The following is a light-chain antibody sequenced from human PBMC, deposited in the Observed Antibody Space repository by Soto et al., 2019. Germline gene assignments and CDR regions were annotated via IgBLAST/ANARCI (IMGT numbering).Light chain of an antibody. CDR3: QQYYSTPWT. CDR1: QSVLYSSNNKNY. J-gene: IGKJ1*01. Sequence: DIVMTQSPDSLAVSLGERATINCKSSQSVLYSSNNKNYLAWYQQKPGQPPKLLIYWASTRESGVPDRFSGSGSGTDFTRTLSSQQAEDVAVYYCQQYYSTPWTFGQGTKVEIK. V-gene: IGKV4-1*01. CDR2: WAS.